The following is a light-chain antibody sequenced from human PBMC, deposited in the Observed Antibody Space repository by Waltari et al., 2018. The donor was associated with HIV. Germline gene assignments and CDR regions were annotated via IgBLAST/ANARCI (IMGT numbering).Light chain of an antibody. Sequence: QSALTQPPSVSGSPGQSVPISCTGPSSDVGGYNRVSWYQQPPGTAPKLIIYEVINRPSGVPDRFSGSKSGNTASLTISGLQAEDEADYYCSSYTSSITWVFGGGTKLTVL. V-gene: IGLV2-18*02. CDR1: SSDVGGYNR. CDR3: SSYTSSITWV. CDR2: EVI. J-gene: IGLJ3*02.